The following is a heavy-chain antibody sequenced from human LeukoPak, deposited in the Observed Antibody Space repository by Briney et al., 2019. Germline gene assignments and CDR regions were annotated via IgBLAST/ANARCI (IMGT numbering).Heavy chain of an antibody. CDR3: ARERRYYYDSSGYSFDY. Sequence: SVKVSCKASGGTFSSYAISWVRQAPGQGLEWMGGIIPIFGTANYAQKFQGRVTITADKSTSTAYMELSSLRSEDTAVYYCARERRYYYDSSGYSFDYWGQGALVTVSS. CDR2: IIPIFGTA. CDR1: GGTFSSYA. J-gene: IGHJ4*02. V-gene: IGHV1-69*06. D-gene: IGHD3-22*01.